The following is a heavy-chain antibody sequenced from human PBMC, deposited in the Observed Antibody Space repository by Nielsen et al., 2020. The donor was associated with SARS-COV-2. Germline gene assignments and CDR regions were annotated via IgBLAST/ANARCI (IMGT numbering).Heavy chain of an antibody. CDR3: ARDEATTIFGVVIAGQDDAFDI. Sequence: WIRQPPGKGLEWVSYISSSGSTIYYADSVKGRFTISRDNAKNSLYLQMNSLRAEDTAVYYCARDEATTIFGVVIAGQDDAFDIWGQGTMVTVSS. CDR2: ISSSGSTI. V-gene: IGHV3-11*04. D-gene: IGHD3-3*01. J-gene: IGHJ3*02.